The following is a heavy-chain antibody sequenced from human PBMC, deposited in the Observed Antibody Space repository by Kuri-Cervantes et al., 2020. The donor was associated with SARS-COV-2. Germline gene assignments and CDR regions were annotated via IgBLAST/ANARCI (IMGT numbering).Heavy chain of an antibody. CDR3: AKLSNWDDAFDI. D-gene: IGHD1-1*01. J-gene: IGHJ3*02. CDR2: IRYDGSNK. Sequence: GGSLRLSCPASGFTFSSYGMHWVRQAPGKGLEWVAFIRYDGSNKYYADSVKGRFTISRDNSKNTLYLQMNSLRAEDTAVYYCAKLSNWDDAFDIWGQGTTVTVSS. CDR1: GFTFSSYG. V-gene: IGHV3-30*02.